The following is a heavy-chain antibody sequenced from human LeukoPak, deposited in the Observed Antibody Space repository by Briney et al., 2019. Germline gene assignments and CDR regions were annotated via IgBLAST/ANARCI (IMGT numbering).Heavy chain of an antibody. V-gene: IGHV3-7*03. CDR3: ARAAGHTPYYYYYYMDV. CDR2: IKQDGSEE. J-gene: IGHJ6*03. Sequence: GGSLRLSCAASGFTFSTYWMSWVRQAPGKGLEWVANIKQDGSEEYYVDSVKGRFTISRDNAKNSLYLQMNSLRAEDTALYHCARAAGHTPYYYYYYMDVWGKGTTVTISS. D-gene: IGHD2-15*01. CDR1: GFTFSTYW.